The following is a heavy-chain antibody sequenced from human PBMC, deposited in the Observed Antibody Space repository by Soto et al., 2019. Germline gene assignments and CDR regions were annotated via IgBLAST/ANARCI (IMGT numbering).Heavy chain of an antibody. CDR1: GFTFSSYA. D-gene: IGHD5-12*01. J-gene: IGHJ4*02. Sequence: GGSLRLSCAASGFTFSSYAMSWVRQAPGKGLEWVSAISGSGGSTYYADSVKGRFTISRDNSKNTLYLQMNSLRAEDTAVYYCANGREQRRDGYNSLDYWGPGTLVTVSS. CDR3: ANGREQRRDGYNSLDY. V-gene: IGHV3-23*01. CDR2: ISGSGGST.